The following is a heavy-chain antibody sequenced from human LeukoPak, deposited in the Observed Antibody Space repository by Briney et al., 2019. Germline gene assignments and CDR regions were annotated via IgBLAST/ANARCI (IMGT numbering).Heavy chain of an antibody. CDR1: GFTFSGSA. CDR3: TRRSWDGYNLVDY. D-gene: IGHD5-24*01. V-gene: IGHV3-73*01. J-gene: IGHJ4*02. Sequence: PGGSLRLSCAASGFTFSGSAMHWVRQASGKGLEWVGRIRSKANSYATAYAASVKGRFTISRDDPKNTAYLQMNSLKTEDTAVYYCTRRSWDGYNLVDYWGQGTLVTVSS. CDR2: IRSKANSYAT.